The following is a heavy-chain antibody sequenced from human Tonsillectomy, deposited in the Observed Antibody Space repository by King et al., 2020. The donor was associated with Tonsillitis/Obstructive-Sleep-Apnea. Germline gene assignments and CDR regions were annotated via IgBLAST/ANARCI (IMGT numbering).Heavy chain of an antibody. D-gene: IGHD1-26*01. CDR2: IYYSGIT. CDR3: ARHNRDTTLADDYYYMDV. J-gene: IGHJ6*03. Sequence: QMQLQESGPGLVKPSETLSLTCTVSGGSISSSSYYWGWIRQPPGKGLEWIGSIYYSGITYYNPSLKSRVTISVDPSENQFSLKLSSVTAADTVVYYCARHNRDTTLADDYYYMDVWVKGTAVTVSS. V-gene: IGHV4-39*01. CDR1: GGSISSSSYY.